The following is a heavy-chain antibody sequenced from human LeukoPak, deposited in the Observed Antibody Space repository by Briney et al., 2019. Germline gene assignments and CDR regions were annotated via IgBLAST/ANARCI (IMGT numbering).Heavy chain of an antibody. D-gene: IGHD2-2*01. CDR1: GFPVSSTY. V-gene: IGHV3-53*01. Sequence: GGSLRLSCAASGFPVSSTYMSWVRQAPGKGLEWVSLIYTGDSTYYADSVKGRFSISKDNAKNSLYLQMNSLRAEDTAVYYCARDPCHGALDYWGQGALVTVSS. CDR3: ARDPCHGALDY. CDR2: IYTGDST. J-gene: IGHJ4*02.